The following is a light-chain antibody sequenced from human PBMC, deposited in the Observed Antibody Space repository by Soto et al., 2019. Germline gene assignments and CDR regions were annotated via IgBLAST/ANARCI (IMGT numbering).Light chain of an antibody. V-gene: IGKV1-39*01. CDR1: HSISNY. CDR3: HQSYITPYT. Sequence: DIQMTQSPSSLSASVGDRVIITCRASHSISNYLNWYQQKPGKAPNLLIYAASSLQSGVPSRFSGSGSGTDFTLTISSLQPEDSATYYCHQSYITPYTFGQGTKVEIK. J-gene: IGKJ2*01. CDR2: AAS.